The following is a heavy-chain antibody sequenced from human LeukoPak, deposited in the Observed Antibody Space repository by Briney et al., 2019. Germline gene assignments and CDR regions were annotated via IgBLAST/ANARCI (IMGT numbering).Heavy chain of an antibody. CDR1: GGSISSYY. D-gene: IGHD3-22*01. CDR2: IYYSGST. V-gene: IGHV4-59*01. CDR3: ARGNYDSSDWSFYY. J-gene: IGHJ4*02. Sequence: SETLSLTCTVSGGSISSYYWSWIRQPPGTGLECIGYIYYSGSTNYNPSLKSRVTISVDTSKNQFSLKLSSMTAADTAVYYCARGNYDSSDWSFYYWGQGTLVTVSS.